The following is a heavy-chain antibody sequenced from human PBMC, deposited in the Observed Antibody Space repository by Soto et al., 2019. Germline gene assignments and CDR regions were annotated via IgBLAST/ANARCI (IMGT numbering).Heavy chain of an antibody. V-gene: IGHV3-49*03. CDR1: GFTFGDYA. J-gene: IGHJ4*02. CDR2: IRSKAYGGTT. D-gene: IGHD6-19*01. CDR3: TRVASSGWYLVGFDY. Sequence: GGSLRLSCTASGFTFGDYAMSWFRQAPGKGLEWVGFIRSKAYGGTTEYAASVKGRFTISRDDSKSIAYLQMNSLKTEDTAVYYCTRVASSGWYLVGFDYWGQGTLVTVSS.